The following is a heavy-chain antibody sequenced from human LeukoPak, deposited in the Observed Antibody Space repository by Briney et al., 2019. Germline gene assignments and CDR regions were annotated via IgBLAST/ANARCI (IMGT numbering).Heavy chain of an antibody. D-gene: IGHD3-22*01. CDR1: GFTFDDYA. V-gene: IGHV3-9*01. CDR2: ISWNSGNI. Sequence: GGSLRLSCAASGFTFDDYAMHWVRQAPGKGLEWVSGISWNSGNIGYADSVKGRFTISRDNAKNSLYLQMDSLRAEDTALYYCAKEHYYDSSGYRSGPSYYYYGMDVWGQGTTVTVSS. CDR3: AKEHYYDSSGYRSGPSYYYYGMDV. J-gene: IGHJ6*02.